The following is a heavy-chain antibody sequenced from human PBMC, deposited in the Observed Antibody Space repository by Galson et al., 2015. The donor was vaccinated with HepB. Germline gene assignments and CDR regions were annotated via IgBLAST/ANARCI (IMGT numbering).Heavy chain of an antibody. Sequence: SLRLSCAASGFTVSSNYMHWVRQAPGKGLEWVSVIFSGGSTHYADAVKGRFTMSRDNAKNMVHLQMNSLRAEDTAVYYCARDPGDNYNYHGWPDPWGQGTLVTVSS. CDR2: IFSGGST. D-gene: IGHD3-16*01. CDR3: ARDPGDNYNYHGWPDP. CDR1: GFTVSSNY. V-gene: IGHV3-53*01. J-gene: IGHJ5*02.